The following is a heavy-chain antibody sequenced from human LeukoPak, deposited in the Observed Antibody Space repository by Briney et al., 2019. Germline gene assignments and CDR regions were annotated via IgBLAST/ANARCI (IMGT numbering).Heavy chain of an antibody. J-gene: IGHJ6*03. V-gene: IGHV3-30*02. D-gene: IGHD3-3*01. CDR3: AKALRFLEWLPPAYYYYMDV. Sequence: PGGSLRLSCAASGFTFSSYGMHWVRHAPGKGLEWVAFIRYDGSNKYYADSVKGRFTISRDNSKNTLYLQMNSLRAEDTAVYYCAKALRFLEWLPPAYYYYMDVWGKGTTVTVSS. CDR2: IRYDGSNK. CDR1: GFTFSSYG.